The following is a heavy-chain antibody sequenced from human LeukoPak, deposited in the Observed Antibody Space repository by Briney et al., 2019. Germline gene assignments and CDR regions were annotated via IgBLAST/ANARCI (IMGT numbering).Heavy chain of an antibody. CDR2: ISSSSSTI. CDR1: GFTFSSYS. Sequence: GGSLRLSCAASGFTFSSYSMNWVRQAPGKELEWVSYISSSSSTIYYADSVKGRFTISRDNAKNSLYLQMNSLRAEDTAVYYCARAYGDKRTHFDYWGPGTLVTVSS. CDR3: ARAYGDKRTHFDY. V-gene: IGHV3-48*04. D-gene: IGHD4-17*01. J-gene: IGHJ4*02.